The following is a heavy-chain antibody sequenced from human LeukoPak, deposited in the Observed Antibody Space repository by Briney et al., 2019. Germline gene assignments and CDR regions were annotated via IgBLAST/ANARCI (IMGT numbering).Heavy chain of an antibody. CDR1: GYTFTGYY. D-gene: IGHD1-26*01. V-gene: IGHV1-2*02. CDR3: ARESTDSGRFFDY. CDR2: INPNSGGT. J-gene: IGHJ4*02. Sequence: ASVRVSCKASGYTFTGYYIHWVRQAPGPGLEWMGWINPNSGGTNYAQKFQGRVTMTRDTSISTAYMELSSLRSDDAAVYYCARESTDSGRFFDYWGQGTLVTVSS.